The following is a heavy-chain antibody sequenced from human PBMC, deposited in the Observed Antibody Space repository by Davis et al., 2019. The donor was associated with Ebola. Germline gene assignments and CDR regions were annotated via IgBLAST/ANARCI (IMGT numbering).Heavy chain of an antibody. CDR1: GVSFSGYY. D-gene: IGHD2-15*01. CDR2: IYYSGST. Sequence: SETLSLTCAVYGVSFSGYYWSWIRQPPGKGLEWIGYIYYSGSTNYNPSLKSRVTISVDTSKNQFSLKLSSVTAADTAVYYCASGPILCSGGSCYSDYGMDVWGKGTTVTVSS. CDR3: ASGPILCSGGSCYSDYGMDV. V-gene: IGHV4-59*01. J-gene: IGHJ6*04.